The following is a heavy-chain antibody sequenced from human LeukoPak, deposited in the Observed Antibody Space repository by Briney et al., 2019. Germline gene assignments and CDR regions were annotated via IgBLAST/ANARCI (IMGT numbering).Heavy chain of an antibody. CDR2: ISGSGGST. D-gene: IGHD3-10*01. J-gene: IGHJ3*02. CDR1: GFTFSSYA. Sequence: PGGSLRLSCAASGFTFSSYAMSWVRQAPGKGLEWASAISGSGGSTYYADSVKGRFTISRDNSKNTLYLQMNSLRAEDTAVYYCAKLGVLLWFGEQIRRGNAFDIWGQGTMVTVSS. V-gene: IGHV3-23*01. CDR3: AKLGVLLWFGEQIRRGNAFDI.